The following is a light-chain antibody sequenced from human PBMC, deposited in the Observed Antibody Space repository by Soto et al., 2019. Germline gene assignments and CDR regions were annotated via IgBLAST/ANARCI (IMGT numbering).Light chain of an antibody. J-gene: IGKJ3*01. V-gene: IGKV3-20*01. CDR2: GAS. CDR1: QRLNSTY. Sequence: EVVLTQSPGTLSLSPGERATLSRRASQRLNSTYLVWYQQRPGQAPRLLIYGASNRASGIPDRFRGSGSGTDFTLTISKLEPEDFTIYYCQQYSTLPTTFGPGTKLDI. CDR3: QQYSTLPTT.